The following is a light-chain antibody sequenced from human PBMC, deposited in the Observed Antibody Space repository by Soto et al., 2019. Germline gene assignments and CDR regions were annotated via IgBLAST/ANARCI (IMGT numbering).Light chain of an antibody. CDR2: VNI. J-gene: IGLJ3*02. CDR3: QSFDSSLRGWV. V-gene: IGLV1-40*01. CDR1: TSNIGAGYD. Sequence: QAVVTQPPSVSGAPGQRVTISCTGSTSNIGAGYDVHWYQQLPGTAPKLLIYVNINRPSGVPDRFSGSKSGTSASLAITGLQADDEADYYCQSFDSSLRGWVFGGGTKVTVL.